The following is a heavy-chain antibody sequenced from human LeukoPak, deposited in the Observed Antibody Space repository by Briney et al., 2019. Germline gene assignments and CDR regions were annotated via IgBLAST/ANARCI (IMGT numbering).Heavy chain of an antibody. Sequence: GGSLRLSCAASGFTFSSYWMHWVRQAPGKGLVWVSRIDSDGSSTNSADSVKGRFTISRDNAKNSLYLQMNSLRAEDTALYYCARDSWDIVVVPAAIVGDYYYYYMDVWGKGTRSPSP. CDR2: IDSDGSST. CDR3: ARDSWDIVVVPAAIVGDYYYYYMDV. J-gene: IGHJ6*03. D-gene: IGHD2-2*02. CDR1: GFTFSSYW. V-gene: IGHV3-74*01.